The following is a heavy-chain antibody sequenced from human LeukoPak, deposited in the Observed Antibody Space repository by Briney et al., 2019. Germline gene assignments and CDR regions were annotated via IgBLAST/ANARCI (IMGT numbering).Heavy chain of an antibody. Sequence: ASVKVSCKASGGTFSSYAISWVRQAPGQGLEWMGGIIPIFGTANYAQKFQGRVTITADESTSTAYMELSSLRSEDTAVYYCASSYYYDSSGEYYYYYMDVWGKGTTVTVSS. CDR2: IIPIFGTA. CDR3: ASSYYYDSSGEYYYYYMDV. D-gene: IGHD3-22*01. V-gene: IGHV1-69*13. J-gene: IGHJ6*03. CDR1: GGTFSSYA.